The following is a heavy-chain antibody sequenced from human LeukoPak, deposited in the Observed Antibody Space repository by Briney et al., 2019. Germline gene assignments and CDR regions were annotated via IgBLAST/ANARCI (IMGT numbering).Heavy chain of an antibody. Sequence: GGSLRLSCAASGFTFSSYNMNWVRQAPGKGLEWVSSISSISSYIYYADSVKGRFTISRDNAKSSLYLQMNSLRAEDTAVYYCAKDQGGELLTHYFDYWGQGTLVTVSS. V-gene: IGHV3-21*04. CDR1: GFTFSSYN. CDR3: AKDQGGELLTHYFDY. CDR2: ISSISSYI. J-gene: IGHJ4*02. D-gene: IGHD1-26*01.